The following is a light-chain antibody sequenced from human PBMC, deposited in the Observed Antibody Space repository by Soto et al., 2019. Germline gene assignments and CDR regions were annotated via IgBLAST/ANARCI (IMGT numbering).Light chain of an antibody. V-gene: IGLV2-14*03. J-gene: IGLJ1*01. CDR3: SSYAGSDTFV. Sequence: SVLTQPASVSGSPGPAITLSCTGTNGDVGAYNFVSWYQQHPGKAPKLIIYHVSDRPSGFSSRFSGSKSGNSASLTISGLHAEDEADYYCSSYAGSDTFVFGTGTKVTVL. CDR2: HVS. CDR1: NGDVGAYNF.